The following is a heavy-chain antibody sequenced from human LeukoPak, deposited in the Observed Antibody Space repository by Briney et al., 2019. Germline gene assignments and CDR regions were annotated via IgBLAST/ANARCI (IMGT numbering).Heavy chain of an antibody. CDR3: ANGIVGAPDYYMDV. Sequence: SETLSLTCAVYGGSFSGYYWSWIRQPPGKGLEWIGEINHSGSTNYNPSLKSRVTISVDTSKNQFSLKLSSVTAADTAVYYCANGIVGAPDYYMDVWGKGTTVTVSS. V-gene: IGHV4-34*01. J-gene: IGHJ6*03. CDR1: GGSFSGYY. CDR2: INHSGST. D-gene: IGHD1-26*01.